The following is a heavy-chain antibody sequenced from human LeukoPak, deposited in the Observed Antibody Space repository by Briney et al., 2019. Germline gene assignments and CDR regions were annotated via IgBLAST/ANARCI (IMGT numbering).Heavy chain of an antibody. D-gene: IGHD3-22*01. CDR3: AKVGSSGYYYANDY. J-gene: IGHJ4*02. CDR2: ISGSGGST. CDR1: GFTFSSYA. V-gene: IGHV3-23*01. Sequence: GGSLRLSCAASGFTFSSYAMSWVRHAPGKGLEWVSAISGSGGSTYYADSVKGRFTISRDNSKNTLYLQMNSLRAEDTAVYYCAKVGSSGYYYANDYWGQGTLVTVSS.